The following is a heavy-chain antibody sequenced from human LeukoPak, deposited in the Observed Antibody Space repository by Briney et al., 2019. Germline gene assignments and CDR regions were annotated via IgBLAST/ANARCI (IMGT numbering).Heavy chain of an antibody. J-gene: IGHJ4*02. V-gene: IGHV4-34*01. CDR3: ARHCSGGSCYSSFDY. CDR2: IYYSGST. D-gene: IGHD2-15*01. Sequence: SETLSLTCAVYGGSFSGYYWSWIRQPPGKGLEWIGSIYYSGSTYYNPPLKSRVTISVDTSKNQFSLKLSSVTAADTAVYYCARHCSGGSCYSSFDYWGQGTLVTVSS. CDR1: GGSFSGYY.